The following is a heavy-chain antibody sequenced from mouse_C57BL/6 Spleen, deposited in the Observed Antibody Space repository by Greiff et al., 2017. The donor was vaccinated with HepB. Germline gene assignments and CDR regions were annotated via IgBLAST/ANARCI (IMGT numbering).Heavy chain of an antibody. CDR3: VRHAANWDVKGYYAMDY. CDR2: IRSKSNNYAT. J-gene: IGHJ4*01. CDR1: GFSFNTYA. V-gene: IGHV10-1*01. Sequence: EADGGLVQPKGSLKLSCAASGFSFNTYAMNWVRQAPGKGLEWVARIRSKSNNYATYYADSVKDRFTISRDDSESMLYLQMNNLKTEDTAMYYGVRHAANWDVKGYYAMDYWGQGTSVTVSS. D-gene: IGHD4-1*01.